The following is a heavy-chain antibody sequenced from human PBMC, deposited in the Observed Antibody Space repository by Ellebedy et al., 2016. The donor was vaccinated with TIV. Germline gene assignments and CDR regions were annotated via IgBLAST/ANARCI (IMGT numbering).Heavy chain of an antibody. CDR1: GYTFSNYG. D-gene: IGHD3-10*01. Sequence: ASVKVSCKTSGYTFSNYGIGWVRQAPGQGLEWMGWVNGYRGHTNSAQKFQDRLSMTIDTSTSTAYMELRSLRSDDTAVYYCARAKWFGDLLTTDNWFDPWGQGTLVTVSS. V-gene: IGHV1-18*01. J-gene: IGHJ5*02. CDR2: VNGYRGHT. CDR3: ARAKWFGDLLTTDNWFDP.